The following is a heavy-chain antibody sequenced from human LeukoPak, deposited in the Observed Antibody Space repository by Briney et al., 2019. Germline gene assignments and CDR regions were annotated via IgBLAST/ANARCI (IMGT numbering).Heavy chain of an antibody. CDR3: ARCYTYGTTWFGGLDV. J-gene: IGHJ6*02. CDR2: TGVSGT. V-gene: IGHV3-23*01. CDR1: GFTFSSNA. Sequence: PGGSLRLSCAASGFTFSSNAMTWVRQVLGKGLEWVSTTGVSGTYYADSVKGRFTISRDNSKNTLYLQMNSLRAEDTAVYYCARCYTYGTTWFGGLDVWGQGTTVTVSS. D-gene: IGHD3-10*01.